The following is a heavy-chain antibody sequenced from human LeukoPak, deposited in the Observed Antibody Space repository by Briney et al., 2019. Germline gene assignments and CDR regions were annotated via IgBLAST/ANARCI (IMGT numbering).Heavy chain of an antibody. CDR2: ISYDGSNK. CDR1: GFTLSSYG. Sequence: GGSLRLSCAASGFTLSSYGMHWVRQAPGKGLEWVAVISYDGSNKYYADSVKGRFTISRDNSKNTLYLQMNSLRAEDTAVYYCAKSGGLWFGELFAWSYFDYWGQGTLVTVSS. CDR3: AKSGGLWFGELFAWSYFDY. V-gene: IGHV3-30*18. D-gene: IGHD3-10*01. J-gene: IGHJ4*02.